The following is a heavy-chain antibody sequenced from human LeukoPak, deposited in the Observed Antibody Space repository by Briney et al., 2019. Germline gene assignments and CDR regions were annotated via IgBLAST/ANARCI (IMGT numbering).Heavy chain of an antibody. Sequence: SETLSLTCSVSGGSVGGSGSRYYWSWIRQSRGKGLEWIAHIYYTGSVNYNPSLKSRVTMSIDTSRNQFSLKLSYVTAADSAVYYCARRNSGWNDSKGWFDPWGQGTLVIVSS. J-gene: IGHJ5*02. CDR1: GGSVGGSGSRYY. V-gene: IGHV4-61*01. CDR3: ARRNSGWNDSKGWFDP. CDR2: IYYTGSV. D-gene: IGHD6-19*01.